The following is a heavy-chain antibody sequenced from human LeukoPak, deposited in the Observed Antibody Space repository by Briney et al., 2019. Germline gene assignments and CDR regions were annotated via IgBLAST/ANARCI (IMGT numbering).Heavy chain of an antibody. D-gene: IGHD3-22*01. CDR1: GFTFSSYA. CDR2: ISGSGGSS. J-gene: IGHJ4*02. V-gene: IGHV3-23*01. Sequence: GGSLRLSCAASGFTFSSYAMSWVRQAPGKGLEWVSAISGSGGSSYYADSVKGRFTISRDNSKNTLYLQMNSLRAEDTAVYYCARDYYDSSGYYLTFDYWGQGTLVTVSS. CDR3: ARDYYDSSGYYLTFDY.